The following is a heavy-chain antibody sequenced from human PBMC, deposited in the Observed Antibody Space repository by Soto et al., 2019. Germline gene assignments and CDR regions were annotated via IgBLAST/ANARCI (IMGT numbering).Heavy chain of an antibody. J-gene: IGHJ4*02. CDR2: IYYSGST. CDR3: ASRLDSSGWYVDY. Sequence: QLQLQESGPGLVKPSETLSLTCTVSGGSISSSSYYWGWIRQPPGKGLEWIGSIYYSGSTYYNPSLKSRVTISVDTSKNQFALKLSSVTAADTAVYYCASRLDSSGWYVDYWGQGTLVTVSS. V-gene: IGHV4-39*01. CDR1: GGSISSSSYY. D-gene: IGHD6-19*01.